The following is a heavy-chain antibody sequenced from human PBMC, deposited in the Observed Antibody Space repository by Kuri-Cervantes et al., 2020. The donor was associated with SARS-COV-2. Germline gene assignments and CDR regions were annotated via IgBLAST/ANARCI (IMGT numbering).Heavy chain of an antibody. Sequence: ASVKVSCKASGYTFTSYGISWVRQAPGQGLEWMGWISAYNGNTNYAQKLQGRVTMTTDTSTSTACMELSSLRSEDTAVYYCASGSIAAAGTLPSFDYWGQGTLVTVSS. J-gene: IGHJ4*02. D-gene: IGHD6-13*01. CDR2: ISAYNGNT. CDR3: ASGSIAAAGTLPSFDY. CDR1: GYTFTSYG. V-gene: IGHV1-18*01.